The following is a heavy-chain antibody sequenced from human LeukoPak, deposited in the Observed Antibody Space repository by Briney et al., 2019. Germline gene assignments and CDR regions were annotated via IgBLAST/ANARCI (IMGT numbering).Heavy chain of an antibody. J-gene: IGHJ4*02. CDR2: IYPGDSDT. CDR3: ARIADYYDSSGPIYFDY. Sequence: GESLKISCKGSGYSFTSYWIGWVRQMPGKGLEWMGIIYPGDSDTRYSPSFQGQVTISADKSISTAYLQWSSLKASDTAMYYCARIADYYDSSGPIYFDYWGQGTLVTASS. CDR1: GYSFTSYW. V-gene: IGHV5-51*01. D-gene: IGHD3-22*01.